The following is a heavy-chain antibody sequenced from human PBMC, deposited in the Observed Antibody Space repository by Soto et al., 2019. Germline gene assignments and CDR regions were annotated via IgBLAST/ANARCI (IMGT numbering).Heavy chain of an antibody. Sequence: SGPTLVNPTQTLTLTCTFSGFSLSTSGVGVGWIRQPPGKALEWLALIYWNDDKRYSPSLKSRLTITKDTSKNQVVLTMTNMDPVDTATYYCAHITSSSWSLARYYGMDVWGQGTTVTASS. CDR1: GFSLSTSGVG. V-gene: IGHV2-5*01. J-gene: IGHJ6*02. CDR3: AHITSSSWSLARYYGMDV. CDR2: IYWNDDK. D-gene: IGHD6-13*01.